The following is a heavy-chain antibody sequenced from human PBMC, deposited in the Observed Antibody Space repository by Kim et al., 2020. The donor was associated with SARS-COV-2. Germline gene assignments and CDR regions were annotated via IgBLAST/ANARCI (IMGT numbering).Heavy chain of an antibody. V-gene: IGHV4-4*07. CDR2: IYTSGST. J-gene: IGHJ4*02. D-gene: IGHD3-22*01. CDR3: ARELYYYDSSGYIFDY. Sequence: SETLSLTCTVSGGSISSYYWSWIRQPAGKGLEWIGRIYTSGSTNYNPSLKSRVTMSVDTSKNQFSLKLSSVTAADTAVYYCARELYYYDSSGYIFDYWGQGTLVTVSS. CDR1: GGSISSYY.